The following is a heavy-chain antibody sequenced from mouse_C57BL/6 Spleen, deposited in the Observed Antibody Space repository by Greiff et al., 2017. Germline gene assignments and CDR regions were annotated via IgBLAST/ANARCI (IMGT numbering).Heavy chain of an antibody. V-gene: IGHV1-54*01. CDR3: ARDDYDPAWFAY. D-gene: IGHD2-4*01. CDR1: GYAFTNYL. Sequence: QVQLKQSGAELVRPGTSVKVSCKASGYAFTNYLIEWVKQRPGQGLEWIGVINPGSGGTNYNEKFKGKATLTAEKSSSTAYMQLSSLTSEDSAVYFCARDDYDPAWFAYWGQGTLVTVSA. J-gene: IGHJ3*01. CDR2: INPGSGGT.